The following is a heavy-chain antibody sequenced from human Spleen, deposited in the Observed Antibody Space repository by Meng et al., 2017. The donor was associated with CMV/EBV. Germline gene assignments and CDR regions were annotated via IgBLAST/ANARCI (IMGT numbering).Heavy chain of an antibody. CDR2: INPNSGGT. CDR1: GYTFTGYY. J-gene: IGHJ3*02. CDR3: ASDQSGYYHFDI. V-gene: IGHV1-2*02. D-gene: IGHD3-22*01. Sequence: SVKVSCKASGYTFTGYYMHWVRQAPGQGLEWMGRINPNSGGTNYAQKFQGRVTMTRDTSISTAYMELSRLRSDDTAVYYCASDQSGYYHFDIWGQGTMVTVSS.